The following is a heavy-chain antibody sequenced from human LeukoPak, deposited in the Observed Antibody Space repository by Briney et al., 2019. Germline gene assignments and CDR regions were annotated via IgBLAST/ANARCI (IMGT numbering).Heavy chain of an antibody. Sequence: SETLSLTCTVSGGSISSYYWSWIRQPAGKGLEWIGRIYTSGSTNYNPSLKSRVTMSVDTSKNQFSLKLSSVTAADTAVYYCARSTYYDFWSGPQGDAFDIWGQGTMVTVSS. CDR1: GGSISSYY. V-gene: IGHV4-4*07. CDR3: ARSTYYDFWSGPQGDAFDI. J-gene: IGHJ3*02. D-gene: IGHD3-3*01. CDR2: IYTSGST.